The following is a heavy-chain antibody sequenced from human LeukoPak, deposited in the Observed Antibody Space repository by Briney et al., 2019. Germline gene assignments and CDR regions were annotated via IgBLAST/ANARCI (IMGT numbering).Heavy chain of an antibody. J-gene: IGHJ3*02. CDR1: GFSLSTSGVG. Sequence: SGPTLVNPTQTLTLTCTFSGFSLSTSGVGVGWIRQPPGKALEWRALIYWNDDKRYSPSLKSRLTITKDTSKNQVVLTMTNMDPVDTATYYCAHSLAFGVVSPLPNDAFDIWGQGTMVTVSS. CDR2: IYWNDDK. D-gene: IGHD3-3*01. CDR3: AHSLAFGVVSPLPNDAFDI. V-gene: IGHV2-5*01.